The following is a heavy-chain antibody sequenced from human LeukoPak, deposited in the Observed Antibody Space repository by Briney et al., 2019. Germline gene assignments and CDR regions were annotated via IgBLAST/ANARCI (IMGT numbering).Heavy chain of an antibody. CDR3: ARAPPSGYCSSTSCFSYYFDY. CDR2: IIPIFGTA. CDR1: GGTFSSYA. D-gene: IGHD2-2*01. V-gene: IGHV1-69*13. Sequence: RASVKVSCKASGGTFSSYAISWVRQAPGQGLEWMGGIIPIFGTANYAQKFQGRVTITADESTSTAYMELSSLRSEDTAVYYCARAPPSGYCSSTSCFSYYFDYWGQGTLVTVSS. J-gene: IGHJ4*02.